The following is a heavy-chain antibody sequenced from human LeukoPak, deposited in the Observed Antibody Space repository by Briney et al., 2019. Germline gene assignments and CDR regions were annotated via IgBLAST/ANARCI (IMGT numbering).Heavy chain of an antibody. D-gene: IGHD3-16*02. CDR3: ARRVWGSYRNFDY. CDR1: GGSISSSSYY. J-gene: IGHJ4*02. Sequence: SETLSLTCTVSGGSISSSSYYWGWIRQPPGKGLEWIGSIYYSGSTYYNPSLKSRVTISVDTSKNQFSLKLSSVTAADTAVHYCARRVWGSYRNFDYWGQGTLVTVSS. V-gene: IGHV4-39*01. CDR2: IYYSGST.